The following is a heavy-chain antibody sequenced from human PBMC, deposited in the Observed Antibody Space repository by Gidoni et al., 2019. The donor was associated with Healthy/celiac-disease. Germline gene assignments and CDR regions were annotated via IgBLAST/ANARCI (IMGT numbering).Heavy chain of an antibody. J-gene: IGHJ6*02. V-gene: IGHV3-48*02. D-gene: IGHD5-18*01. CDR1: GFTFSSYS. CDR3: ARDGAGYSYGNYGMDV. Sequence: EVQLVESGGGLVQPGGSLRLSCAASGFTFSSYSMNWVRQAPGKGLEWVSYISSSSSTIYYADSVKGRFTISRDNAKNSLYLQMNSLRDEDTAVYYCARDGAGYSYGNYGMDVWGQGTTVTVSS. CDR2: ISSSSSTI.